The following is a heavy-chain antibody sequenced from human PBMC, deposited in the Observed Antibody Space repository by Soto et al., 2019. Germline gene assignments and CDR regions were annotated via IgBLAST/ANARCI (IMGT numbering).Heavy chain of an antibody. V-gene: IGHV1-69*02. Sequence: QVQLVQSGAEVKRRGSSMKVSCKASGGTFSSYTISWVRQAPGQGLEWMGRIIPILGIANYAQKFQGRVTITADKSTSTAYMELSSLRSEDTALYYCARGLEMAPFAFDIWGQGTMVTVSS. J-gene: IGHJ3*02. CDR3: ARGLEMAPFAFDI. D-gene: IGHD5-12*01. CDR1: GGTFSSYT. CDR2: IIPILGIA.